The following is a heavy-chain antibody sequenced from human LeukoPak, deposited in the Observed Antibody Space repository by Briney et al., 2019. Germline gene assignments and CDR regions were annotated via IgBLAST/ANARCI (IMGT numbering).Heavy chain of an antibody. CDR3: ATSSSSSGWFDP. CDR1: GYTFTSYG. D-gene: IGHD6-6*01. Sequence: ASVKVSCKASGYTFTSYGISWVRQAPGQGLEWMGWISAYNGNTNYAQKLQGRVTMTTDTSTSTAYMELSSLRSEDTAVYYCATSSSSSGWFDPWGQGTLVTVSS. CDR2: ISAYNGNT. J-gene: IGHJ5*02. V-gene: IGHV1-18*01.